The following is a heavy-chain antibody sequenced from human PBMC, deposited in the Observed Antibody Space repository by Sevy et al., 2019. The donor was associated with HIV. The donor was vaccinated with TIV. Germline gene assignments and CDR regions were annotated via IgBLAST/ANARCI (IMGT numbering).Heavy chain of an antibody. CDR2: INPNGGGT. CDR3: ARSVYGSGTYLNDY. Sequence: ASVKVSCKASGYYFTGYYVHWVRQAPGQGLEWRGWINPNGGGTNIGQKFHGRVTMSRDTSITTAYMELTRLRSNDTGVYFCARSVYGSGTYLNDYWGQGTLVTVSS. V-gene: IGHV1-2*02. J-gene: IGHJ4*02. D-gene: IGHD3-10*01. CDR1: GYYFTGYY.